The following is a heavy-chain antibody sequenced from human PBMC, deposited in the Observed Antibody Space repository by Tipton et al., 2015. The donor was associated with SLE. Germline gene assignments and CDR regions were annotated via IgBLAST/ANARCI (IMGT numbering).Heavy chain of an antibody. CDR2: IYHSGST. J-gene: IGHJ4*02. CDR3: ARVWRQLANYFDY. Sequence: TLSLTCAVSGGSISSSNWWSWVRQPPGKGLEWIGEIYHSGSTNYNPSLKSRVTISVDKSKNQFSLKLSSVTAADPAVYYCARVWRQLANYFDYWGQGTLVTVSS. V-gene: IGHV4-4*02. D-gene: IGHD6-6*01. CDR1: GGSISSSNW.